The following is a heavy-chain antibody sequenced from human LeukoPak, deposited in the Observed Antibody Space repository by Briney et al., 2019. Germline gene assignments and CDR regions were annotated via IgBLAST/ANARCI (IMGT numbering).Heavy chain of an antibody. CDR1: GYTFTDYY. D-gene: IGHD3-22*01. J-gene: IGHJ4*02. Sequence: ASVKVSCKVSGYTFTDYYMHWVRQAPGQGLEWMGGINPNGGGTNYAQKFQGRVTMTRDTSFNTGYMELSSLRSDDTAVYYCARRYHYDTSAYYYGFNHWGQGTLVTVSS. V-gene: IGHV1-2*02. CDR3: ARRYHYDTSAYYYGFNH. CDR2: INPNGGGT.